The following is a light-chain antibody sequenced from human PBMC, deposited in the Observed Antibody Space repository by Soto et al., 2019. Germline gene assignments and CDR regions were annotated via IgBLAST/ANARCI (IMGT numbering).Light chain of an antibody. V-gene: IGKV3-11*01. Sequence: VMTQSPVTLSVSPGETATLSCKASQNILRTLAWDQQKPCQPPRLLIYGASTRVTGIPARFSGSGSGTDFTLTISSLEPEDFAVYYCQQRSNWPGTFGQGTKV. CDR3: QQRSNWPGT. CDR2: GAS. J-gene: IGKJ1*01. CDR1: QNILRT.